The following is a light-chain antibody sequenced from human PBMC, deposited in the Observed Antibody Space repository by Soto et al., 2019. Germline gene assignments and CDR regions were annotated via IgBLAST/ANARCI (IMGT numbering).Light chain of an antibody. CDR3: QQRRHWPPT. J-gene: IGKJ2*01. CDR2: DTS. CDR1: QTVGSY. Sequence: ETVMTQSPATLSLSPGERATLSCRASQTVGSYLLWYQQKPGQAPRLLIYDTSNRAAAAPARFSGSGSGTDFTLTVSSLEPEDFAVYSCQQRRHWPPTFGQGTKLEIK. V-gene: IGKV3-11*01.